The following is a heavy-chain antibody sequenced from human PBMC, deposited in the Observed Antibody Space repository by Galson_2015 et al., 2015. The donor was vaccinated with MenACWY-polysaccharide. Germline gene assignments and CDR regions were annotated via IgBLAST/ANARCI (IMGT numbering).Heavy chain of an antibody. CDR2: ISWDGSTA. D-gene: IGHD3-22*01. CDR1: GFPFDDHT. CDR3: ARDNSGDYYDRSGYLDF. J-gene: IGHJ4*02. V-gene: IGHV3-43*01. Sequence: LRLSCAASGFPFDDHTMHWVRQAPGTGLQWVSLISWDGSTAYYADAVQGRFTISRDSGKNSLYLQMSSLRNEDTAFYFCARDNSGDYYDRSGYLDFWGQGTLVTVSS.